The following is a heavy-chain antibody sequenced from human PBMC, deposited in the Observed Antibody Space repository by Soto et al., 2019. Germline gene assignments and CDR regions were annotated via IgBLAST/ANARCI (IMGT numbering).Heavy chain of an antibody. V-gene: IGHV1-3*01. J-gene: IGHJ3*02. CDR3: ARTLSIAAAGPSAFDI. CDR1: GNTFTNYA. CDR2: INAGNGNT. D-gene: IGHD6-13*01. Sequence: ASVKVSCKASGNTFTNYAMHWVRQAPGQRLEWMGWINAGNGNTKYSQKFQGRVTITRDTSASTAYMELSSLRSEDTAVYYCARTLSIAAAGPSAFDIWGQGTMVTVSS.